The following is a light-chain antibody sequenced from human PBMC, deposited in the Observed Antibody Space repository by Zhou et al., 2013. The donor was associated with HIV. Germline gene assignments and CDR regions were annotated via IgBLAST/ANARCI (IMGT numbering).Light chain of an antibody. CDR2: MAS. CDR1: QIIDNY. J-gene: IGKJ2*01. V-gene: IGKV1-5*03. CDR3: QQYNGYPYT. Sequence: DIQMTQSPSSLSASVGDTVMITCRASQIIDNYMAWYQQKPGKAPKLLIYMASTLESGVSSRFSGSGSGTEFTLTISSLQPDDFATYYCQQYNGYPYTFGQGTKLEIK.